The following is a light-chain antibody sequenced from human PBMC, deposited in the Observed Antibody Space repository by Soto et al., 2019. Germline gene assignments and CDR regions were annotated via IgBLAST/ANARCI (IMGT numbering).Light chain of an antibody. J-gene: IGLJ1*01. V-gene: IGLV1-40*01. CDR1: SSNIGAGYD. CDR3: QSYDSCRSGLYV. Sequence: QSVLTQPPSVSGAPGQRVTISCTGSSSNIGAGYDVHWYQQLPGTAPKLLIYGNSNRPSGVPDRFSGSKSGTSASLAITGVQAEDEADDYCQSYDSCRSGLYVFGAGTKLTVL. CDR2: GNS.